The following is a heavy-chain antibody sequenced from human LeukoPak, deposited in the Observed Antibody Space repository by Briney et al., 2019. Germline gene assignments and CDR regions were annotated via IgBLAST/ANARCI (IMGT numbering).Heavy chain of an antibody. CDR1: GFTFTGYY. Sequence: GASVKVSCKASGFTFTGYYMHWVRQAPGQGLEWMGWISPNSGGTNYAQKFQGRVTMTRDTSISTAYMELSRLRSDDTAVYYCARANYYGEDFDYWGQGTLVTVSS. V-gene: IGHV1-2*02. CDR3: ARANYYGEDFDY. CDR2: ISPNSGGT. D-gene: IGHD4-17*01. J-gene: IGHJ4*02.